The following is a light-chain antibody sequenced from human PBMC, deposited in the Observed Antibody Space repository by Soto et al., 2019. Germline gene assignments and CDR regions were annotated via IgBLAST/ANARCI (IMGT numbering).Light chain of an antibody. CDR3: QSYDSSLSGCV. Sequence: QSVLTQPPSASGTPGQRVTISCSGSISNIGGNTVNWYQQLPGTPPKLLMYSTNQRPSGVPDRFSGSKSGTSASLAISGLQSEDEADYFCQSYDSSLSGCVFGTGTKVTVL. J-gene: IGLJ1*01. CDR2: STN. CDR1: ISNIGGNT. V-gene: IGLV1-44*01.